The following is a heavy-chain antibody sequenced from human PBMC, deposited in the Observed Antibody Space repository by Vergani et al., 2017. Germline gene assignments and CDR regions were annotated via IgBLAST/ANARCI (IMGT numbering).Heavy chain of an antibody. CDR2: IYYDGST. J-gene: IGHJ4*02. CDR1: GDSIRGTNW. Sequence: QVQLQESGPGLVKPPGTLSLTCTVSGDSIRGTNWWTWVRQSPGKGLEWIGEIYYDGSTNYNPSLKSRVSISVDKSKKQFSLHLSSVTAADTAVYLCARSANYYLHSRDHHRDYYFDYWGRGTLVTVSS. D-gene: IGHD3-22*01. V-gene: IGHV4-4*01. CDR3: ARSANYYLHSRDHHRDYYFDY.